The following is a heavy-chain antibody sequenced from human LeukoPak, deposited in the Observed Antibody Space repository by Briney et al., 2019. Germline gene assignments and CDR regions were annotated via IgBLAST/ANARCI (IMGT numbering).Heavy chain of an antibody. CDR1: GFTFSSYA. D-gene: IGHD2-15*01. V-gene: IGHV3-23*01. Sequence: PGGSLRLSWAPYGFTFSSYAMSWVRQAPGKGLEWVSAISGSGGSTYYADTMKGRYTISRDNSKNTLYLQMNSLRAEDTAVYYCAKAGPLAATDAFDIWGQGTMVTVSS. CDR3: AKAGPLAATDAFDI. J-gene: IGHJ3*02. CDR2: ISGSGGST.